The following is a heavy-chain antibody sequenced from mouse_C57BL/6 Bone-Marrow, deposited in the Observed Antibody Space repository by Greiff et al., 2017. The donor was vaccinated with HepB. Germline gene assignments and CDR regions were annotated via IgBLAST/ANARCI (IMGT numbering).Heavy chain of an antibody. CDR2: IWGVGST. Sequence: VHLVESGPGLVAPSQSLSITCTVSGFSLTSYGVDWVRQSPGKGLEWLGVIWGVGSTNYNSALKSRLSISEDNSKSQVFLKMNSLQTDDTAMYYCASEGYDGAWFAYWGQGTLVTVSA. D-gene: IGHD2-2*01. CDR1: GFSLTSYG. V-gene: IGHV2-6*01. CDR3: ASEGYDGAWFAY. J-gene: IGHJ3*01.